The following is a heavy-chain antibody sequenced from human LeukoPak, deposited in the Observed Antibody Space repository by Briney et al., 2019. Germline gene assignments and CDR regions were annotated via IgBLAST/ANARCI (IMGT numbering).Heavy chain of an antibody. J-gene: IGHJ4*02. CDR2: ISSNGGST. Sequence: GGSLRLSCAASGFTFSSYAMHWVRQAPGKGLEYVSAISSNGGSTYYANSVKGRFTISRDNAKNSLYLQMNSLRDEDTAVYYCARDPRGAGSRYLDYWGQGTLVTVSS. CDR3: ARDPRGAGSRYLDY. V-gene: IGHV3-64*01. D-gene: IGHD2-15*01. CDR1: GFTFSSYA.